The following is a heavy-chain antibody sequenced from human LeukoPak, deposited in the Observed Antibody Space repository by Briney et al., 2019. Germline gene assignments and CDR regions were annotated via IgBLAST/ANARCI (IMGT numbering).Heavy chain of an antibody. J-gene: IGHJ6*03. CDR1: GGSFSGYY. CDR2: INYSGST. V-gene: IGHV4-34*01. CDR3: ASKYYDFWGGYLVPSRYYMDV. Sequence: SETLSLTCAVYGGSFSGYYWSWIRQPPGKGLEWVGEINYSGSTNYNPSLKSQVTISVDTTKNQFSLKLSSVTAADTAVYYCASKYYDFWGGYLVPSRYYMDVWGKGTMVTVSS. D-gene: IGHD3-3*01.